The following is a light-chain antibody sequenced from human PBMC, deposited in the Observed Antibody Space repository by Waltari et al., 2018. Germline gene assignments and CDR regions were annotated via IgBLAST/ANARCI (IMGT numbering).Light chain of an antibody. CDR3: SSYTSSTIPV. Sequence: QSALTQPASVSGSPGQSITISCTGTSSDVGGYKYVSWYQQHPDKAPKLMLYDVNNRPSGVSNRFSGSKSGNTAPLTISSLQAEDEADYYCSSYTSSTIPVFGTGTKVTVL. CDR2: DVN. CDR1: SSDVGGYKY. J-gene: IGLJ1*01. V-gene: IGLV2-14*03.